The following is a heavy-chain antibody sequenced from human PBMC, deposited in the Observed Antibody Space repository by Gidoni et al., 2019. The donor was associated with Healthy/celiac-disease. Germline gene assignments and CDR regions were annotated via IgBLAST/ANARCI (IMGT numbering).Heavy chain of an antibody. Sequence: QVQLVQSGAEVKKPGASVKVSCQSSGYTFTIYGISWVRQAPGQGLEWMGWISAYNGNTNYAQKLQGRVTMTTDTSTSTAYMELRSLRSDDTAVYYCARDLVVPAVLYYYGMDVWGQGTTVTVSS. J-gene: IGHJ6*02. V-gene: IGHV1-18*01. CDR2: ISAYNGNT. CDR3: ARDLVVPAVLYYYGMDV. D-gene: IGHD2-2*01. CDR1: GYTFTIYG.